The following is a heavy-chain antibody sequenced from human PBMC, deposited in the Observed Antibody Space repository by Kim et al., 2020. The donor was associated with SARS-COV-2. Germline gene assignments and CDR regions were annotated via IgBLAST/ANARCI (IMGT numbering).Heavy chain of an antibody. V-gene: IGHV3-23*01. CDR1: GFTFSSYA. Sequence: GSLRLSCAASGFTFSSYAMSWVRQAPGKGLEWVSAISGSGGSTYYADSVKGRFTISRDNSKNTLYLQMNSLRAEDTAVYYCAKDGGDILTGYYRHYYYYGMDVWGQGTTVTVSS. D-gene: IGHD3-9*01. J-gene: IGHJ6*02. CDR2: ISGSGGST. CDR3: AKDGGDILTGYYRHYYYYGMDV.